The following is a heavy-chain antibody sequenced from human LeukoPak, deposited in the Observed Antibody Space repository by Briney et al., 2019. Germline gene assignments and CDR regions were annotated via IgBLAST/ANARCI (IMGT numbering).Heavy chain of an antibody. CDR3: ARDQRRWLPYYYMDV. CDR1: GYTFTGYY. J-gene: IGHJ6*03. V-gene: IGHV1-2*02. CDR2: INPNSGGT. D-gene: IGHD5-24*01. Sequence: ASVKVSCKASGYTFTGYYMHWVRQAPGQGLEWMGWINPNSGGTNYAQKFQGRVTMTRDTSIGTAYMELSRLRSDDTAVYYCARDQRRWLPYYYMDVWGKGTTVTVSS.